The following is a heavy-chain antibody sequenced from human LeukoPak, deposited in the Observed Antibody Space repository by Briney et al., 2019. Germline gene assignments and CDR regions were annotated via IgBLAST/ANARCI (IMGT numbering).Heavy chain of an antibody. V-gene: IGHV4-4*02. CDR2: IYHSGST. CDR3: ARVVVAAEYYYGMNV. J-gene: IGHJ6*02. CDR1: GGSISSSNW. Sequence: SGTLSLTCAVSGGSISSSNWWSWVRQPPGKGLEWIGEIYHSGSTNYNPSLKSRVTISVDKSKNQFSLKLSSVTAADTAVYYCARVVVAAEYYYGMNVWGQGTTVTVSS. D-gene: IGHD2-15*01.